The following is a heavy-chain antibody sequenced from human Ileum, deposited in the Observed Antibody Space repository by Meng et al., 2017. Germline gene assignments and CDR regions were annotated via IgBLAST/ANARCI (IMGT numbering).Heavy chain of an antibody. CDR1: GFNFGDYY. V-gene: IGHV3-7*01. Sequence: GGSLRLSCAASGFNFGDYYMSWIRQAPGKGLEWVANIKQGGSEKNYVDSVKGRFTVYRVNAEKSVSLQMDSLRVEDSGVYYCARDSQGPRSWGQGTLVTVS. CDR2: IKQGGSEK. CDR3: ARDSQGPRS. J-gene: IGHJ4*02.